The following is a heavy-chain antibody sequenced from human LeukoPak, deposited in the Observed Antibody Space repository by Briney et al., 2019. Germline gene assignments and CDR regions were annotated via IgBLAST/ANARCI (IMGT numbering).Heavy chain of an antibody. V-gene: IGHV3-53*01. CDR3: ATSHIAARRGFDY. CDR2: IYSGGST. J-gene: IGHJ4*02. CDR1: GFTVSSNY. Sequence: PGGSLRLSCAASGFTVSSNYMSWVRQAPGKGLEWVSVIYSGGSTYYADSVKGRFTISRDNSKNTLYLQMNSLRAEDTAVYYCATSHIAARRGFDYWGQGTLVTVSS. D-gene: IGHD6-6*01.